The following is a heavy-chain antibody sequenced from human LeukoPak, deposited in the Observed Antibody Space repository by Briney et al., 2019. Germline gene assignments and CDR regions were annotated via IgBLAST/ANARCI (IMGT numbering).Heavy chain of an antibody. Sequence: GGSLRLSCAASGFTFSAYWMHWVRQAPGKGLVWVSRINSDGFSITYADSVKGRFTISRDNAKNTLYLHMNSLRGEDTAVYYCARDRGDYGDYLFDYWGQGTLVTVSS. J-gene: IGHJ4*02. V-gene: IGHV3-74*01. CDR3: ARDRGDYGDYLFDY. D-gene: IGHD4-17*01. CDR1: GFTFSAYW. CDR2: INSDGFSI.